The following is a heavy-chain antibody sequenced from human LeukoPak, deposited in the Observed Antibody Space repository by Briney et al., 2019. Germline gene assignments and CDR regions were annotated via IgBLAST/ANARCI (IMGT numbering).Heavy chain of an antibody. CDR3: ARDSSGY. Sequence: GGSLRLSCAASGFTFSSYSMNWVRQAPGKGLEWVSYISSSSSTIYYADSVKGRFTISRDNAKNSLYLQMNSLRAEDTAVYYCARDSSGYWGQGTLVTVSS. V-gene: IGHV3-48*01. J-gene: IGHJ4*02. CDR2: ISSSSSTI. D-gene: IGHD6-25*01. CDR1: GFTFSSYS.